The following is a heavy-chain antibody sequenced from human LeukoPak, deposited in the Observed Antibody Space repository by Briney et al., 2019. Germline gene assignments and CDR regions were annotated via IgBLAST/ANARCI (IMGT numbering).Heavy chain of an antibody. CDR2: ISGSGGST. CDR1: GFTFSSYG. CDR3: AKASGNYNLGT. J-gene: IGHJ5*02. D-gene: IGHD1-26*01. Sequence: GGSLRLSCAASGFTFSSYGMSWVRQAPGKGLEWVSAISGSGGSTYYADSVKGRLTISGDNSLNTLYLQMNSLRADDTAVYYCAKASGNYNLGTWGQGTLVTVSS. V-gene: IGHV3-23*01.